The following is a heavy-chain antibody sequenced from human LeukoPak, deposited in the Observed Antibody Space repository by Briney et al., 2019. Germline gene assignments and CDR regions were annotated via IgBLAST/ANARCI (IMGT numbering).Heavy chain of an antibody. V-gene: IGHV4-59*06. CDR1: GGSISSYY. Sequence: SETLSLTCTVSGGSISSYYWSWIRQHPGKGLEWIGYIYYSGSTYYNPSLKSRVTISVDTSKNQFSLKLSSVTAADTAVYYCARVSDSSGYPIDYWGQGTLVTVSS. CDR2: IYYSGST. J-gene: IGHJ4*02. D-gene: IGHD3-22*01. CDR3: ARVSDSSGYPIDY.